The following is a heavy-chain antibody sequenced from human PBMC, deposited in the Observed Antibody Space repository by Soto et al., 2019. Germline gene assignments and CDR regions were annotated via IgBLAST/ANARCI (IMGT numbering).Heavy chain of an antibody. CDR3: ARDHRKNSNYPFFGMDV. V-gene: IGHV4-31*03. CDR1: GGSISSGGYY. Sequence: SETLSLTCTVSGGSISSGGYYWSWIRQHPGKGLEWIGYIYYSGSTYYNPSLKSRVTISVDTSKNQFSLKLSSVTAADTAVYYCARDHRKNSNYPFFGMDVWGQGTTVTVSS. CDR2: IYYSGST. J-gene: IGHJ6*02. D-gene: IGHD4-4*01.